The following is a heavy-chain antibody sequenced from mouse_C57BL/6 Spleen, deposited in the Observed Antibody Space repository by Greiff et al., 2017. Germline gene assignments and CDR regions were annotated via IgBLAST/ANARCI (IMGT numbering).Heavy chain of an antibody. J-gene: IGHJ2*01. Sequence: EVQRVESGGGLVKPGGSLKLSCAASGFTFSSYTMSWVRQTPEKRLEWVATISGGGGNTYYPDSVKGRFTISRDNAKNTLYLQMSSLRSEDTALYYCARGEVTTTTGFDYWGQGTTLTVSS. V-gene: IGHV5-9*01. CDR3: ARGEVTTTTGFDY. CDR2: ISGGGGNT. D-gene: IGHD2-2*01. CDR1: GFTFSSYT.